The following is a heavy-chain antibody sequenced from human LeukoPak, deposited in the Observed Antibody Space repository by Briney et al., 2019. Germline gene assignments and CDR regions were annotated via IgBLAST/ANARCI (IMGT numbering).Heavy chain of an antibody. CDR2: MNPNSGNT. J-gene: IGHJ4*02. D-gene: IGHD1-1*01. CDR1: GYTFTSYD. CDR3: ARTLRVTGSTLGY. V-gene: IGHV1-8*01. Sequence: ASVKVSCKASGYTFTSYDINWVRQATGQGLEWMGWMNPNSGNTGYAQKFQGRVTMTRNTSISTAYMELSSLRSEDTAVYYCARTLRVTGSTLGYWGQGTLVTVSS.